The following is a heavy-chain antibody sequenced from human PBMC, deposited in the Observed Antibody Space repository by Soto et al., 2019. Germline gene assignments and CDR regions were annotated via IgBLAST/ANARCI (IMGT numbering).Heavy chain of an antibody. CDR2: IYYSGST. CDR3: ARSGSEDYYDSSGYYHPVDY. CDR1: GGSISSYY. V-gene: IGHV4-59*01. D-gene: IGHD3-22*01. J-gene: IGHJ4*02. Sequence: ATLSLTCTVSGGSISSYYWSWIRQPPGKGLEWIGYIYYSGSTNYNPSLKSRVTISVDTSKNQFSLKLSSVTAADTAVYYCARSGSEDYYDSSGYYHPVDYWGQGTLVTVSS.